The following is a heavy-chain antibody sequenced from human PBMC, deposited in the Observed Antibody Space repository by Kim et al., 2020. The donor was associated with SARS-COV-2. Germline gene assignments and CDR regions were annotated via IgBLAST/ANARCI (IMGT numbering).Heavy chain of an antibody. D-gene: IGHD1-26*01. V-gene: IGHV3-30*04. CDR3: ALLSTP. Sequence: GGSLRLSCAASGFTFSSYAVHWVRQAPGKGLEWVAVISYDGRNKHYADSVKGRFTISRDNSRNTLYLQMNSLRVEDTAVYYCALLSTPWGQGTMVTVSS. CDR1: GFTFSSYA. CDR2: ISYDGRNK. J-gene: IGHJ3*01.